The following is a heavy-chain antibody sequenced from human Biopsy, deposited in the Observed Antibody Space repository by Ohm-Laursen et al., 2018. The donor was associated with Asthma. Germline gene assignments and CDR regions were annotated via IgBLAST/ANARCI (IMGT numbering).Heavy chain of an antibody. V-gene: IGHV4-59*01. D-gene: IGHD5-18*01. CDR1: GGSISSDY. CDR2: IHNSGNT. CDR3: ARGQGRGIQLWSLDP. Sequence: GTLSLTCTVSGGSISSDYWSWLRQSPGKGLEWIGYIHNSGNTNYNLSLKSRVTISLDTSKNHFSLRLSFVTAADTAVYFCARGQGRGIQLWSLDPWGQGILVTVSS. J-gene: IGHJ5*02.